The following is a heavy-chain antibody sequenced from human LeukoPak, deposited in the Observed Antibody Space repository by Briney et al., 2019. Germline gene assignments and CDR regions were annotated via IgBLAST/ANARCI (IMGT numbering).Heavy chain of an antibody. Sequence: ASVKVFCKASGYTFTSYYMHWVRQAPGQGLEWMGIINPSGGSTSYAQKFQGRVTMTRDTSTSTVYMELSSLRSEDTAVYYCAREARRDGYSPQGFDYWGQGTLVTVSS. CDR3: AREARRDGYSPQGFDY. CDR1: GYTFTSYY. D-gene: IGHD5-24*01. CDR2: INPSGGST. V-gene: IGHV1-46*01. J-gene: IGHJ4*02.